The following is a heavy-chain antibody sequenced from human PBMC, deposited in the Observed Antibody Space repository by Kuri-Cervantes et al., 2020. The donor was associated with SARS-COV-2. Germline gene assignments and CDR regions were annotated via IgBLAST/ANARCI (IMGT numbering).Heavy chain of an antibody. Sequence: GESLKISCAASGFTFDDYGMSWVRQAPGKGLEWVSGINWNGGSTGYADSAKGRFTISRDNAKNSLYLQMNSLRAEDTALYYCARITLYGDYFDYWGQGTLVTVSS. J-gene: IGHJ4*02. CDR3: ARITLYGDYFDY. CDR2: INWNGGST. D-gene: IGHD4-17*01. CDR1: GFTFDDYG. V-gene: IGHV3-20*04.